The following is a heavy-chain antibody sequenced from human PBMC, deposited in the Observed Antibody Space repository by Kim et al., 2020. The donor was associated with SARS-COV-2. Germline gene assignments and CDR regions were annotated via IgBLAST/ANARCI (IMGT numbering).Heavy chain of an antibody. J-gene: IGHJ6*02. CDR1: GGSISSGGYY. CDR2: IYYSGST. D-gene: IGHD3-10*01. CDR3: ARDVRYYYGSGSPIYGMDV. V-gene: IGHV4-31*03. Sequence: SETLSLTCTVSGGSISSGGYYWSWIRQHPGKGLEWIGYIYYSGSTYYNPSLKSRVTISVDTSKNQFSLKLSSVTAADTAVYYCARDVRYYYGSGSPIYGMDVWGQGTTVTVSS.